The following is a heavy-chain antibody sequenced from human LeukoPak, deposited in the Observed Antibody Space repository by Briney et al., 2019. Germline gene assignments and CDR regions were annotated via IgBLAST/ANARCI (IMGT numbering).Heavy chain of an antibody. Sequence: GGSLRLSCAASGFTVSSNYMSWVRQAPGKGLEWVSVIYSGGSTYYADSVKGRFTISRDNSKNTLYLQMNSLRPEDTAVYYCARWRWQQSKFDYWGQGTLVTVSS. V-gene: IGHV3-53*01. CDR2: IYSGGST. J-gene: IGHJ4*02. D-gene: IGHD5-24*01. CDR1: GFTVSSNY. CDR3: ARWRWQQSKFDY.